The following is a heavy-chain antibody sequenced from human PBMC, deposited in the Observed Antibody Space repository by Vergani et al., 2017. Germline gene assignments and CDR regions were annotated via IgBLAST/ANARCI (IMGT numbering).Heavy chain of an antibody. CDR1: GYTFNGYY. Sequence: QVQLVQSGAEVKKPGASVKVSCKASGYTFNGYYMHWVRQAPGQGLEWMGWINPNSGGTNYSQKFQGWVTMTRDTSISPAYMGLSRLSSDDTAVYYCARAPKVFLYYFDYWGQGTLVTVSS. D-gene: IGHD2/OR15-2a*01. J-gene: IGHJ4*02. CDR3: ARAPKVFLYYFDY. CDR2: INPNSGGT. V-gene: IGHV1-2*04.